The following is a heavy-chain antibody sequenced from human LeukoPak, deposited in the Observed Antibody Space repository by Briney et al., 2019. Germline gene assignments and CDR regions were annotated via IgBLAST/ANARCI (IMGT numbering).Heavy chain of an antibody. D-gene: IGHD1-14*01. CDR1: GYTFTDYY. Sequence: ASVTVSCKASGYTFTDYYIHWVRQAPGQGLEWMGWINPNSGGTKYAQKFQGRVTMTRDTSISTVYMELRRLRSDDTALYYCAKGREPEPVAPFDPWGQGTLVTVSS. CDR2: INPNSGGT. V-gene: IGHV1-2*02. CDR3: AKGREPEPVAPFDP. J-gene: IGHJ5*02.